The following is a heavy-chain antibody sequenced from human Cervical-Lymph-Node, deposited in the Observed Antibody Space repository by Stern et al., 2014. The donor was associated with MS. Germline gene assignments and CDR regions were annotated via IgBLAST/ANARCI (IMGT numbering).Heavy chain of an antibody. V-gene: IGHV1-69-2*01. J-gene: IGHJ5*02. CDR1: GYSFTDYY. CDR2: IDPEDDET. Sequence: EVQLVESGAEVKKPGTTVKISCKVSGYSFTDYYIHWVQQAPGKGLEWMGLIDPEDDETIYAEKFQGRVTIAADTSTDTAYMQITSLTSEDTAIYFCTRGDSTVAGRPVRSWFDPWGQGTLVTVSS. CDR3: TRGDSTVAGRPVRSWFDP. D-gene: IGHD3-10*01.